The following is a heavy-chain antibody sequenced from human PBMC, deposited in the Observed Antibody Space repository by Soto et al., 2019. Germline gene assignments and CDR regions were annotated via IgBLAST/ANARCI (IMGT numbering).Heavy chain of an antibody. D-gene: IGHD3-16*01. CDR1: GFTFSSYW. CDR2: INSDGSST. Sequence: GGSLRLSCAASGFTFSSYWMHWVRQAPGKGLVWVSRINSDGSSTSYADSVKGRFTISRDNAKNTLYLQMNSLRAEDTAVYYCARQWGIGGVAVDAFAIWGQGTLGTVS. V-gene: IGHV3-74*01. CDR3: ARQWGIGGVAVDAFAI. J-gene: IGHJ3*02.